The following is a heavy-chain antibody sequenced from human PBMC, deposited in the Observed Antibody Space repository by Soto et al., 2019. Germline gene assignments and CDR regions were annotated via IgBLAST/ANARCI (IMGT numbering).Heavy chain of an antibody. Sequence: QVQLQESGPGLVKPSETLSLTCTVSGDSISSYYWSWIRQPPGKGLEWIGYIYYIGTTNYNPSFKSRVTVSADPSKNQFSLELTSVTAADTAVYYCARGGGSRKFDYWGQGILVTVSS. J-gene: IGHJ4*02. CDR1: GDSISSYY. CDR3: ARGGGSRKFDY. D-gene: IGHD3-16*01. V-gene: IGHV4-59*08. CDR2: IYYIGTT.